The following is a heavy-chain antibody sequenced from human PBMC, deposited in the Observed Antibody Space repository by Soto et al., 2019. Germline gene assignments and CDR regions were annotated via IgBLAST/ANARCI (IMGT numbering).Heavy chain of an antibody. CDR3: ARGGISHWAYFYYMDV. D-gene: IGHD2-21*01. CDR1: GGSLSDYF. Sequence: QVQLQQWGAGLLKPSETLSLTCVVSGGSLSDYFWSWIRQPPGMALEWIGEINHLGSTNYNPSLKSPVTMSVDTSKNQFSLTLNSVTAADTATYYCARGGISHWAYFYYMDVWDRGTTVTVSS. CDR2: INHLGST. J-gene: IGHJ6*03. V-gene: IGHV4-34*01.